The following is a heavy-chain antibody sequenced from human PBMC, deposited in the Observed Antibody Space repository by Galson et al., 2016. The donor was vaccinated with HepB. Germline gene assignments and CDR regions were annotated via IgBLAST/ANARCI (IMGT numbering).Heavy chain of an antibody. CDR3: ARENPSNYYGSGSLIDS. V-gene: IGHV4-59*01. CDR1: GGSITYYY. J-gene: IGHJ4*02. CDR2: IFYTGST. D-gene: IGHD3-10*01. Sequence: SETLSLTCTVSGGSITYYYWSWIRQPPGKGLEWIGYIFYTGSTNYNPSLKSRVTMSVDTSKNQFSLKLGSVTAADTAVYFCARENPSNYYGSGSLIDSWGQGTLVTVSS.